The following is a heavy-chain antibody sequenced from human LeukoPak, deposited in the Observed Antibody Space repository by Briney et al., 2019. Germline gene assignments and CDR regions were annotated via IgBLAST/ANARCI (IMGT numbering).Heavy chain of an antibody. CDR2: IYHSGST. CDR3: ARDSSSLYGHFDI. Sequence: SETLPLTCTVSGYSISSGYYWGWIRQPPGKGLEWIGSIYHSGSTYYNPSLKSRVTISVDTSKNQFSLKLSSVTAADTAVYYCARDSSSLYGHFDIWGQGTMVTVSS. D-gene: IGHD3-16*02. V-gene: IGHV4-38-2*02. J-gene: IGHJ3*02. CDR1: GYSISSGYY.